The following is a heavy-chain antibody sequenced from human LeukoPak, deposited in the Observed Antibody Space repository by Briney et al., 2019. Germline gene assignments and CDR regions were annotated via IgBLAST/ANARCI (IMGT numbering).Heavy chain of an antibody. D-gene: IGHD1-26*01. Sequence: PGGSLRLSCAVSGLSFSSYSMTWVRQAPGKGLHWVSHISASGSSTNYADSVKGRFTISRDNSKNTLYLQMNSLRAEDTAVYYCAKDAFAGLVGATTLGYWGQGTLVTVSS. CDR2: ISASGSST. CDR3: AKDAFAGLVGATTLGY. CDR1: GLSFSSYS. J-gene: IGHJ4*02. V-gene: IGHV3-23*01.